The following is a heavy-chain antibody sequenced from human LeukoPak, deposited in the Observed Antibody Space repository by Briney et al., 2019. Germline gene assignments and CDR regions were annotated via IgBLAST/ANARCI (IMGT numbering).Heavy chain of an antibody. V-gene: IGHV3-30*03. CDR1: GFTFSSYG. J-gene: IGHJ4*02. CDR2: ISYDGSNK. Sequence: GRSLRLSCAASGFTFSSYGMHWVRQAPGKGLEWVAVISYDGSNKYYADSVKGRFTISRDNSKNTLYLQMNSLRAEDTAVYYCITEYSSSLKLFDYWGQGTLVTVSS. D-gene: IGHD6-13*01. CDR3: ITEYSSSLKLFDY.